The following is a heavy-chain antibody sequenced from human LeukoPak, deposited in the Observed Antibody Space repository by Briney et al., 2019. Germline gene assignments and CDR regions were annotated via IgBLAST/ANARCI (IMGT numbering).Heavy chain of an antibody. J-gene: IGHJ4*02. D-gene: IGHD3-9*01. CDR3: ARWDPYYDILTGYSGVYFDY. CDR1: GGSISCSSYY. V-gene: IGHV4-39*01. Sequence: SETLSLTCTVSGGSISCSSYYWGWIRQPPGKGLEWIGSIYYSGSTYYNPSLKSRVTISVDTSKNQFSLKLSSVTAADTAVYYCARWDPYYDILTGYSGVYFDYWGQGTLVTVSS. CDR2: IYYSGST.